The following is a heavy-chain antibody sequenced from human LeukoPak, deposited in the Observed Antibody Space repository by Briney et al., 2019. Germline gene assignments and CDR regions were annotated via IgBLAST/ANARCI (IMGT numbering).Heavy chain of an antibody. V-gene: IGHV3-7*01. J-gene: IGHJ4*02. D-gene: IGHD3-3*01. CDR1: GFSFSSYW. Sequence: GGSLRLSRAASGFSFSSYWMTWVRQAPGKGLEWVANIKQDGSEKYYVDSVKGRFTISRDNAKNSLYVQMNSLRVEDTAVYYCARETNDFWSGRRIDYWGQGTLVTVSS. CDR2: IKQDGSEK. CDR3: ARETNDFWSGRRIDY.